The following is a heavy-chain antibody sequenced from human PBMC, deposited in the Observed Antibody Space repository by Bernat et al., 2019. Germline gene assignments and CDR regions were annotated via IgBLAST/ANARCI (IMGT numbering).Heavy chain of an antibody. CDR1: GGSISSSSYY. Sequence: QLQLQESGPGLVKPSETLSLTCTVSGGSISSSSYYWGWIRQPPGKGLEWIGSIYYSGSTYYNPSLKSRVTISVDTSKNQFSLKLSSVTAADTAVYYCARHGGSGLITYYYDSSGYYIDYWGQGTLVTVSS. CDR2: IYYSGST. V-gene: IGHV4-39*01. D-gene: IGHD3-22*01. CDR3: ARHGGSGLITYYYDSSGYYIDY. J-gene: IGHJ4*02.